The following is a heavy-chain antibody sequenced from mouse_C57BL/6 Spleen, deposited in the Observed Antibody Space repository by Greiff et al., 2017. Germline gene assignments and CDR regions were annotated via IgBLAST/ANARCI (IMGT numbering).Heavy chain of an antibody. CDR1: GYTFTDYY. Sequence: QVQLQQSGAELVRPGASVKLSCKASGYTFTDYYINWVKQRPGQGLEWIARIYPGSGNTYYNEKFKGKATLTAEKSSSTAYMQLSSLTSEDSAVYFCARGEDGYDDYAMDYWGQGTSVTVSS. J-gene: IGHJ4*01. CDR2: IYPGSGNT. D-gene: IGHD2-2*01. V-gene: IGHV1-76*01. CDR3: ARGEDGYDDYAMDY.